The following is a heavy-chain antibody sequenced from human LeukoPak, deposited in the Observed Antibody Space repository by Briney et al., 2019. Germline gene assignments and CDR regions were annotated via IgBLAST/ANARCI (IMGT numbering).Heavy chain of an antibody. CDR1: GGSISSGGYS. CDR2: IYHSGST. D-gene: IGHD6-19*01. J-gene: IGHJ4*02. V-gene: IGHV4-30-2*01. CDR3: ASSSGSSGWYSY. Sequence: SETLSLTCAVSGGSISSGGYSWSWIRQPPGKGLEWIGYIYHSGSTYYNPSLKSRVTISVDRSKNQFSLKLSSVTAADTAVYYCASSSGSSGWYSYWGQGTLVTVSS.